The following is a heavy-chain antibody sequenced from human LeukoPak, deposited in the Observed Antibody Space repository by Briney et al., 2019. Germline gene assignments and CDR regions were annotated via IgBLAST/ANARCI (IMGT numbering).Heavy chain of an antibody. CDR3: ARDHNYAFDN. V-gene: IGHV3-48*04. CDR2: IGISSGNT. D-gene: IGHD1-1*01. Sequence: GGSLRLTCTASGFPFSDYSMNWVRQAPGKGLEWISYIGISSGNTKYADSVRGRFTISADNAKNSLYLQMNSLRVEDTAVYYCARDHNYAFDNWGQGTLVSVSS. CDR1: GFPFSDYS. J-gene: IGHJ4*02.